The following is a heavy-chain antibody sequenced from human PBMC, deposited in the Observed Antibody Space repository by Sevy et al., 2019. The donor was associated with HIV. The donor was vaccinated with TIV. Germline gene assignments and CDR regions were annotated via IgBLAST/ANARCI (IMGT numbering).Heavy chain of an antibody. D-gene: IGHD3-22*01. Sequence: GGSLRLSCAASGFTFSSYSMNWVRQAPGKGLERVSYISSSSSTIYYADSVKGRFTISRDNAKNSLYLQMNSLRAEDTAVYYCARGDYSDSRGDYNDAFDIWGQGTMVTVSS. CDR2: ISSSSSTI. V-gene: IGHV3-48*01. CDR3: ARGDYSDSRGDYNDAFDI. J-gene: IGHJ3*02. CDR1: GFTFSSYS.